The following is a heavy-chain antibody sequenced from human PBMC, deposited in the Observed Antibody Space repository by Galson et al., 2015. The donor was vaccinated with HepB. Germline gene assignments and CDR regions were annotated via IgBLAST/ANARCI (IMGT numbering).Heavy chain of an antibody. D-gene: IGHD2/OR15-2a*01. V-gene: IGHV1-69*13. CDR3: ARVADTGNSLLYPFDH. CDR1: GYTFTNHY. Sequence: SVKVSCKASGYTFTNHYINWVRQAPGQGLEWMGAINPIFGVANYAQKFQGRVTITADENTATVYMEMSSLTDEDTAVFYCARVADTGNSLLYPFDHWGHGTLVTVSS. CDR2: INPIFGVA. J-gene: IGHJ4*01.